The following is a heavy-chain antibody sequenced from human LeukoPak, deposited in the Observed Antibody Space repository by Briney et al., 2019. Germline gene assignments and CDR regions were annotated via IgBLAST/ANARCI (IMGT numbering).Heavy chain of an antibody. CDR3: AREGYDSSGIDY. J-gene: IGHJ4*02. Sequence: SETLSLTCTVSGGSISSHYWSWIRQPPGKGLEWIGYIYYSGSTNYNPSLKSRVTISVDTSKNQFSLKLSSVTAADTAVYYCAREGYDSSGIDYWGQGTLVTVSS. CDR2: IYYSGST. V-gene: IGHV4-59*11. CDR1: GGSISSHY. D-gene: IGHD3-22*01.